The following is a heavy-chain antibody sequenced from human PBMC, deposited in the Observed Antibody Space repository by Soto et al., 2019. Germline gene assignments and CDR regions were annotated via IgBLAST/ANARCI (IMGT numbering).Heavy chain of an antibody. CDR3: AKAPIQLWLEYYLDY. J-gene: IGHJ4*02. Sequence: GGSLRLSCAASGFTFDDYAMHWVRQAPGKGLEWVSGISWNSGSIGYADSVKGRFTISRQKAKNSLYLQMNSLRAEDKALYYCAKAPIQLWLEYYLDYWGQGTLVTVSS. V-gene: IGHV3-9*01. CDR2: ISWNSGSI. D-gene: IGHD5-18*01. CDR1: GFTFDDYA.